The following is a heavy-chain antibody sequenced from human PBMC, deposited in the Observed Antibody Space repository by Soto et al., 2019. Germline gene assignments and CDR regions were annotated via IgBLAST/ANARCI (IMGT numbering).Heavy chain of an antibody. CDR1: GGTFSSYA. CDR3: ARGVEDDILTGYFMGP. J-gene: IGHJ5*02. Sequence: SVKVSCKASGGTFSSYAISWVRQAPGQGLEWMGGIIPIFGTANYAQKFQGRVTITADESTSTAYMELSSLRSEDTAVYYCARGVEDDILTGYFMGPWGQGTLVTVSS. D-gene: IGHD3-9*01. V-gene: IGHV1-69*13. CDR2: IIPIFGTA.